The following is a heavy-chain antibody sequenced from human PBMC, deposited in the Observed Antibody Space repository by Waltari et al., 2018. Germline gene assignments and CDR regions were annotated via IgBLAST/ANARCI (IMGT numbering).Heavy chain of an antibody. CDR3: ARHGYFSASSFYAFDI. V-gene: IGHV4-59*08. CDR2: IHYGGST. D-gene: IGHD1-26*01. J-gene: IGHJ3*02. Sequence: QVQLQESGPGLVTPSETLSPTCTVSGGSINNYYWTWFRQPPGKGLEWIGYIHYGGSTNYNPSLKSRVTISVVTSKNQFSLKLTSVTAADTAVYYCARHGYFSASSFYAFDIWGQGTLVTVSS. CDR1: GGSINNYY.